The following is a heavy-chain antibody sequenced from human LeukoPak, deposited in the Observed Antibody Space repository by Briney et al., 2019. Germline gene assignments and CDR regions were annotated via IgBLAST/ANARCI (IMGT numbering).Heavy chain of an antibody. CDR3: ARRAAAGDIDY. CDR1: GGSFSGYY. V-gene: IGHV4-34*01. J-gene: IGHJ4*02. D-gene: IGHD6-13*01. CDR2: INHSGST. Sequence: SETLSLTCAVYGGSFSGYYWSWIRQPPGKGLEWIGEINHSGSTNYNPSLKSRVTISVDTSKNQFSLKLSSVTAADTAVYYCARRAAAGDIDYWGQGTLVTASS.